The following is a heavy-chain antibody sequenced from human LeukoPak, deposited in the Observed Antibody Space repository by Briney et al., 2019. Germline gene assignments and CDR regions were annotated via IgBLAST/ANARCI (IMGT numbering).Heavy chain of an antibody. CDR2: LIPILSIA. D-gene: IGHD4-23*01. J-gene: IGHJ4*02. V-gene: IGHV1-69*04. CDR3: ARDEESTVVTPKDY. Sequence: SVSVTCKASGGTFSSYAISWVRQAPGQGLEWMGRLIPILSIANNAQKFRGRVTITADKSTSTAYMELSSLRSEDTAMYYCARDEESTVVTPKDYWGQVTLVTVSS. CDR1: GGTFSSYA.